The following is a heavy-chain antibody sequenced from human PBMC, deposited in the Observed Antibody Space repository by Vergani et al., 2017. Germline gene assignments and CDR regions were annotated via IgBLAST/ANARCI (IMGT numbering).Heavy chain of an antibody. Sequence: VQLVESGGGVVQPGRSLRLSCAASGFTFSRSGIHWVRQAPGKGLEWLAVISYDGSEKYYADSVKGRFTISRDNSKNTVYLQVNSLRAEDTAVYYCTKDLPIGNNGGDWFDPWGQGTLFTVSS. CDR2: ISYDGSEK. CDR1: GFTFSRSG. D-gene: IGHD1/OR15-1a*01. J-gene: IGHJ5*02. CDR3: TKDLPIGNNGGDWFDP. V-gene: IGHV3-30*18.